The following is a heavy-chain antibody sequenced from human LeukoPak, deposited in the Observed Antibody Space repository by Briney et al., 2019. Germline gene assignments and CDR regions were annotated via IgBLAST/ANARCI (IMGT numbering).Heavy chain of an antibody. CDR2: ISAYNGNT. V-gene: IGHV1-18*01. D-gene: IGHD3-22*01. Sequence: GASVKVSCKASGYTFTSYGISWVRQAPGQGLEWMGWISAYNGNTNYAQKLQGRVTMTTDTSTSTAYMELRSLRSDDTAVYYCARAYYYDSSGYYYPTPADYWGQGTLVTVSS. CDR1: GYTFTSYG. J-gene: IGHJ4*02. CDR3: ARAYYYDSSGYYYPTPADY.